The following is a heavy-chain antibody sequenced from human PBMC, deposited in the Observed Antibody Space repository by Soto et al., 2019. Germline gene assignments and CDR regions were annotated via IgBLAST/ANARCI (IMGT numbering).Heavy chain of an antibody. CDR2: IYYSGST. D-gene: IGHD3-22*01. CDR3: ASIYDSSGYYYGNNWFDP. V-gene: IGHV4-31*03. Sequence: SETLSLTCTFSGSSISNGDYYWSWIRQHPGKGLEWIGYIYYSGSTYYNPSLKSRVTISVDTSKNQFSLKLSSVTAADTAVYYCASIYDSSGYYYGNNWFDPWGQGTLVTVSS. J-gene: IGHJ5*02. CDR1: GSSISNGDYY.